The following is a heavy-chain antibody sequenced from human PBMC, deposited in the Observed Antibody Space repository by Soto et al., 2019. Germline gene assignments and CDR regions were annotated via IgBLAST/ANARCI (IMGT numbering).Heavy chain of an antibody. Sequence: QVHLVPSGAEVKKPGSSVKVSCKASGYIFINYYIHWVRQAPGHGLEWMAIINPTGRSTNYAQKFQGRVTLTMDTSTGTDYMELSSLTYDDTARYYCARHRAAGDLWGQGTLVTVSS. J-gene: IGHJ4*02. CDR1: GYIFINYY. CDR3: ARHRAAGDL. D-gene: IGHD2-21*01. V-gene: IGHV1-46*01. CDR2: INPTGRST.